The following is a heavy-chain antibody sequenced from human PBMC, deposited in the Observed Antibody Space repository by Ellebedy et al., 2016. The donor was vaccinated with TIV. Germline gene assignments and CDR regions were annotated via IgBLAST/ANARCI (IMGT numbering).Heavy chain of an antibody. Sequence: GESLKISCAASGFTFSDYYMSWIRQAPGKGLEWISYISVSSTYTNYADSVRGRFTISRDNSKKSLYLRMNSLRAEETAVYYCARGTSTTARSGELLISKFESWGQGTLVTVSS. J-gene: IGHJ4*02. CDR1: GFTFSDYY. CDR3: ARGTSTTARSGELLISKFES. V-gene: IGHV3-11*06. CDR2: ISVSSTYT. D-gene: IGHD3-10*01.